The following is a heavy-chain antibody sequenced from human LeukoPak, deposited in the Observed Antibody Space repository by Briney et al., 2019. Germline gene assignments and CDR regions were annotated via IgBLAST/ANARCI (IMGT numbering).Heavy chain of an antibody. J-gene: IGHJ3*02. CDR3: ATPPTKPHAFDI. D-gene: IGHD5-12*01. CDR1: GYTLTELS. CDR2: FDPEDGET. Sequence: ASVKVSCKVSGYTLTELSMHWVRQAPGKGLEWMGGFDPEDGETIYAQKFQGRVTMTEDTSTDTAYMELSSLRSEDTAVYYCATPPTKPHAFDIRGQGTMVTVSS. V-gene: IGHV1-24*01.